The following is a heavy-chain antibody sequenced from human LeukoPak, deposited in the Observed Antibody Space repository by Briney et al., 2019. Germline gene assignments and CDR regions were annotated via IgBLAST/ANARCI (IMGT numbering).Heavy chain of an antibody. CDR2: INHSGST. CDR3: ASTTQSGSYVDY. CDR1: GGSFSGYY. D-gene: IGHD1-26*01. J-gene: IGHJ4*02. V-gene: IGHV4-34*01. Sequence: PSETLSLTCAVYGGSFSGYYWSWLRQPPGEGLEWIGEINHSGSTNYNPSLKSRVTISVDTSKNQFSLKLSSVTAADTAVYYCASTTQSGSYVDYWGQGTLVTVSS.